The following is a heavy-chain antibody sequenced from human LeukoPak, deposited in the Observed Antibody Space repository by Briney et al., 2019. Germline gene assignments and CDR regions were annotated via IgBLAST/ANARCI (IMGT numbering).Heavy chain of an antibody. V-gene: IGHV4-59*01. Sequence: SETLSLTCTVSGGTISSYYWSWIRQPPGKGLEWIGYIYHSGNTNYNPSLKNRVTIAVDTSKNHFSLRLSSVTAADTAMYYCARETPESLFDYWGQGIQVTVSS. CDR3: ARETPESLFDY. J-gene: IGHJ4*02. D-gene: IGHD1-14*01. CDR2: IYHSGNT. CDR1: GGTISSYY.